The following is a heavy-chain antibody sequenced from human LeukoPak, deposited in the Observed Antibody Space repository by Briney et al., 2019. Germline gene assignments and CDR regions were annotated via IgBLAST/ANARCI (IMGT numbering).Heavy chain of an antibody. Sequence: PSQTLSLTCTVSGGSISSGGYYWSWIRQHPGKGLEWIGYIYYSGSTYYNPSLKSRVTISVDTSKNQFSLKLSSVTAADTAVYYCARGVVVVPAAKDDLGGEGYYFDYWGQGTLVTVSS. CDR3: ARGVVVVPAAKDDLGGEGYYFDY. V-gene: IGHV4-31*03. J-gene: IGHJ4*02. D-gene: IGHD2-2*01. CDR1: GGSISSGGYY. CDR2: IYYSGST.